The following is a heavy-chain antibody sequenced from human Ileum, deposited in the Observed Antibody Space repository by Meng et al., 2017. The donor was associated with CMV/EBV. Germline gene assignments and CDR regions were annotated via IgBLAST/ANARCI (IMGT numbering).Heavy chain of an antibody. Sequence: ASVMVSCKASGYSFTRCGSSWVRQAPGQGLEWMGWISVYNGNTNYAQKFQSRVTMTTDTSTSTAYMELRSLRSDDTAVYYCARDRGVITGFDYWGQGTLVTVSS. V-gene: IGHV1-18*01. CDR1: GYSFTRCG. CDR2: ISVYNGNT. J-gene: IGHJ4*02. CDR3: ARDRGVITGFDY. D-gene: IGHD3-10*01.